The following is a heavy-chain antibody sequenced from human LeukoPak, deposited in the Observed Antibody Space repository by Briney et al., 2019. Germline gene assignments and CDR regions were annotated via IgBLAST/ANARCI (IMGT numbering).Heavy chain of an antibody. V-gene: IGHV3-23*01. CDR3: AKAASGSPYIAAQPSLD. CDR2: ISGSGGST. CDR1: GFTFSSYA. D-gene: IGHD6-6*01. Sequence: PGGSLRLSCAASGFTFSSYAMSWVRQAPGKGLEWVSAISGSGGSTYYADSVKGRFTISRDNSKNTLYLQMNSLRAEDTAVYYCAKAASGSPYIAAQPSLDWGQGTLVTVSS. J-gene: IGHJ4*02.